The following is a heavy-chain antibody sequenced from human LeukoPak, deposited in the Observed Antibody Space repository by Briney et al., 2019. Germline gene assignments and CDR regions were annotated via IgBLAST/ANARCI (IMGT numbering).Heavy chain of an antibody. Sequence: PGGSLRLSCAASGFTFSPYSMNWVRQAPGKGLEWVSYISSSGSTIYYADSVKGRFTISRDNAKNSLYLQMNSLRAEDTAVYYCASTPQGYCTNGVCPDYWGQGTLVTVSS. D-gene: IGHD2-8*01. CDR3: ASTPQGYCTNGVCPDY. J-gene: IGHJ4*02. CDR1: GFTFSPYS. V-gene: IGHV3-48*04. CDR2: ISSSGSTI.